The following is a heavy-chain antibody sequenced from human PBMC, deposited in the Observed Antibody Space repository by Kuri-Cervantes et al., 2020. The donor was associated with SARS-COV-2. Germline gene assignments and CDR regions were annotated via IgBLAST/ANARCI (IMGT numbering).Heavy chain of an antibody. CDR1: GFTFDDYT. CDR2: ISWDGGST. J-gene: IGHJ4*02. D-gene: IGHD3-10*01. CDR3: AKSPQYYYALDY. Sequence: GGSLRLPCAASGFTFDDYTMHWVRQAPGKGLEWVSLISWDGGSTYYADSVKGRFTISRDNSKNSLYLQMNSLRAEDTALYYCAKSPQYYYALDYWGQGTLVTVSS. V-gene: IGHV3-43D*03.